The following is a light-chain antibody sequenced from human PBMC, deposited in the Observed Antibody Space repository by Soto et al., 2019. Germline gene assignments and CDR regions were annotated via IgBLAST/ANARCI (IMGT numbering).Light chain of an antibody. J-gene: IGKJ4*01. V-gene: IGKV1-27*01. CDR3: QKYDSAPLT. CDR1: QDIGHS. Sequence: DIQMTQSPSSLSASVGDRVTLTCRASQDIGHSLAWYQQKPGKPIQLLIYGASTLHSGVPSRFSGSGSGTDFTLTISSLQPEDVATYYCQKYDSAPLTCGGGTKGDIK. CDR2: GAS.